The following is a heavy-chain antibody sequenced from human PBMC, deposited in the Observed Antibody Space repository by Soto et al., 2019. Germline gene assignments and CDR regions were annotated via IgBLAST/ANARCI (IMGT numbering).Heavy chain of an antibody. J-gene: IGHJ6*02. CDR3: AKDQPPATTVTNAIYYYGMDV. V-gene: IGHV3-23*01. D-gene: IGHD4-17*01. CDR2: ISGSGGST. CDR1: GFTFSSYA. Sequence: GGSLRLSCAASGFTFSSYAMSWVRQSPGKGLEWVSAISGSGGSTYYADSVKGRFTISRDNSKNTLYLQMNSLRAEDTAVYYCAKDQPPATTVTNAIYYYGMDVWGQGTTVTVSS.